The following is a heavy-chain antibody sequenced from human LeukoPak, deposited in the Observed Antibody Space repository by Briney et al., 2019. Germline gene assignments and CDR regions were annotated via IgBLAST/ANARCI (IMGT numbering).Heavy chain of an antibody. CDR3: ARGVGSSSWWFDY. Sequence: SETLSLTCAVYGGSFSGYYWSWIRQPPGKGLEWIGEINHSGSTNYNPSLESRVTILVDTSKNQFSLKLSSVTAADTAVYYCARGVGSSSWWFDYWGQGTLVTVSS. CDR2: INHSGST. V-gene: IGHV4-34*01. D-gene: IGHD6-13*01. CDR1: GGSFSGYY. J-gene: IGHJ4*02.